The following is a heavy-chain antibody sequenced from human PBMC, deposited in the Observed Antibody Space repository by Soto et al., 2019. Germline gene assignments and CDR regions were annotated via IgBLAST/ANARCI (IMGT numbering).Heavy chain of an antibody. Sequence: LRLSCADSVFTLSRYQMNWVRQAPGKGLEWVSYISSSSSTLYYADSVKGRFTISRDNAKNSLYLQMNSLRAEDTAVYYCARGGSGSYFWYFDLWGRGTLVTVSS. CDR3: ARGGSGSYFWYFDL. V-gene: IGHV3-48*03. CDR1: VFTLSRYQ. CDR2: ISSSSSTL. J-gene: IGHJ2*01. D-gene: IGHD1-26*01.